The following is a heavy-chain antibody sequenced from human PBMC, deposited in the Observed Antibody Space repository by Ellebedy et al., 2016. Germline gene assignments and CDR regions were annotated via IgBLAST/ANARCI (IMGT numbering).Heavy chain of an antibody. CDR2: IKQDGSEK. J-gene: IGHJ3*02. CDR3: ARGRGADTAMVHAFDI. V-gene: IGHV3-7*02. Sequence: GGSLRLSCAASGFAFSTYRMNWARQAPGKGLEWVANIKQDGSEKYYVDSVKGRFTISRDNAKNSLYLQMNSLRAEDTAVYYCARGRGADTAMVHAFDIWGQGTMVTVSS. D-gene: IGHD5-18*01. CDR1: GFAFSTYR.